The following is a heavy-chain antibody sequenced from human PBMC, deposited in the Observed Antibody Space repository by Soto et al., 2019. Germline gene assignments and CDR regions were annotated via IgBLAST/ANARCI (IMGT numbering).Heavy chain of an antibody. CDR1: GGSFSGYY. CDR3: ARSGPVYYSGAGRLDV. J-gene: IGHJ6*04. CDR2: TNNSGST. D-gene: IGHD3-10*01. Sequence: QVLLQQWGAGLLKPSETLSLTCAVYGGSFSGYYWSWIRQPPGKGLEWIGETNNSGSTNYNPNLKSRVTISLDTSKNQCSQKLSSMTAADTAVYYCARSGPVYYSGAGRLDVWGKGTRVTVSS. V-gene: IGHV4-34*01.